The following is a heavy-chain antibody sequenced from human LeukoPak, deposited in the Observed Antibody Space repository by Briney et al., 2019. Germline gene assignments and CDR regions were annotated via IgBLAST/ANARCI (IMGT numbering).Heavy chain of an antibody. D-gene: IGHD3-16*01. V-gene: IGHV3-48*03. CDR1: GLTFSSYE. CDR3: ARGRKGELIY. CDR2: ISSSGSTI. J-gene: IGHJ4*02. Sequence: GGSLRLSCAASGLTFSSYEMNWVRQAPGKGLEWVSYISSSGSTIYYADSVKGRFTISRDNAKNSLYLQMNSLRAEETAVYYCARGRKGELIYWGQGTLVTVSS.